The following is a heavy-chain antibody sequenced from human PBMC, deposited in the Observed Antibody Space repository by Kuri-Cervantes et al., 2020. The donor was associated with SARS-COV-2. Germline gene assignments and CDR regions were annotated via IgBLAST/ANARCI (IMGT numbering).Heavy chain of an antibody. Sequence: SQTLSLTCAVSGGSISSGGYSWSWIRQPPGKGLEWIGYIYYSGSTYYNPSLKSRVTISVDTSKNQFSLKLSSVTAADTAVYYCARGGTYYDFWSGYYVYWGQGTLVTVSS. CDR2: IYYSGST. V-gene: IGHV4-30-4*07. CDR1: GGSISSGGYS. D-gene: IGHD3-3*01. CDR3: ARGGTYYDFWSGYYVY. J-gene: IGHJ4*02.